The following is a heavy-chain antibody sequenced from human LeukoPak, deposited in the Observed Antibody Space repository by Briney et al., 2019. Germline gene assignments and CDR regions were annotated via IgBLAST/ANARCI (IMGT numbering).Heavy chain of an antibody. V-gene: IGHV3-74*01. CDR1: GFTFSSCW. CDR3: ARRIQGMAPYYFDY. CDR2: INSDGGST. D-gene: IGHD5-24*01. Sequence: GGSLRLSCTASGFTFSSCWMHWVRQAPGKGLVWVSRINSDGGSTSYADSVKGRFTISRDNAKNTLYLQMNSLRAEDTAVYYCARRIQGMAPYYFDYWGQGTLVTVSS. J-gene: IGHJ4*02.